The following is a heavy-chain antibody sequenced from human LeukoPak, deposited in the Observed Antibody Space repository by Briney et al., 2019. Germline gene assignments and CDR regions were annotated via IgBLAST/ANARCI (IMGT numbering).Heavy chain of an antibody. V-gene: IGHV3-21*01. Sequence: GGSLRLSCAASGFTFNTYGMSWVRQAPGKGLEWVSGISGSGGATYYADSVKGRFTISRDNAKNSLYLQMNSLRAEDTAVYYCARDRGFEMGLFDYWGQGTLVTVSS. CDR1: GFTFNTYG. J-gene: IGHJ4*02. D-gene: IGHD3-10*01. CDR2: ISGSGGAT. CDR3: ARDRGFEMGLFDY.